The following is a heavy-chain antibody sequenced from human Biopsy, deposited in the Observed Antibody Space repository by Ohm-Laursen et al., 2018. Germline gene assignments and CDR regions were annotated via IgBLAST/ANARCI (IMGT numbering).Heavy chain of an antibody. V-gene: IGHV1-69*01. CDR3: ARGEVSSWFDP. CDR2: IIPIPNVA. CDR1: GDSFTSYA. D-gene: IGHD1-26*01. Sequence: SSVKVSCKASGDSFTSYAIGWVRQAPGQGLEWMGGIIPIPNVATYAQKFQGRITITADESTSTAYMELSSLTSDDTAVYFCARGEVSSWFDPWGHGTLVTVSS. J-gene: IGHJ5*02.